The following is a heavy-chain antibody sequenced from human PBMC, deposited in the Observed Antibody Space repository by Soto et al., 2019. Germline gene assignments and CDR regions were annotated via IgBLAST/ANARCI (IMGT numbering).Heavy chain of an antibody. J-gene: IGHJ6*02. CDR2: INPSGGST. D-gene: IGHD5-12*01. CDR1: GYTFTSYG. CDR3: AREGVAPYYYYGMDV. V-gene: IGHV1-46*01. Sequence: ASVKVSCKASGYTFTSYGISWVRQAPGQGLEWMGIINPSGGSTSYAQKFQGRVTMTRDTSTSTVYMEVRSLRSEDTAVYYCAREGVAPYYYYGMDVWGQGTPVTVSS.